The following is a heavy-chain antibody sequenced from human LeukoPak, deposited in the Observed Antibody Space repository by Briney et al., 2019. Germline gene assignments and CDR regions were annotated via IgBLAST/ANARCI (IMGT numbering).Heavy chain of an antibody. CDR2: INAKNGDT. D-gene: IGHD3-3*01. CDR1: GYTFTHYY. CDR3: ARDELYNGYYSVKYHYNGMDV. Sequence: ASVTVSCKASGYTFTHYYVHWVRQPPGQGLEWMGRINAKNGDTKAAQRFQGRVTMTRVTSITTAYLELSRLRSDDTAVYYCARDELYNGYYSVKYHYNGMDVWGQGTTATVS. J-gene: IGHJ6*02. V-gene: IGHV1-2*06.